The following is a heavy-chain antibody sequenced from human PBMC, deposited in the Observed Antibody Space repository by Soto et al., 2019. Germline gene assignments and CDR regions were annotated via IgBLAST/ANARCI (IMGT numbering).Heavy chain of an antibody. CDR3: ANGWLSSSEEDFDY. V-gene: IGHV1-3*01. CDR2: INAGNGHT. CDR1: GYTSTRYA. D-gene: IGHD2-15*01. J-gene: IGHJ4*02. Sequence: QVQFVQSGAEVKKPGASVRVSCRAAGYTSTRYAAHWVRQAPGQRLEWMGWINAGNGHTKYSQTFQPRVTFTRDTSASTVYMEPSSLTSEDTAVHCCANGWLSSSEEDFDYWGQGTLGTVSS.